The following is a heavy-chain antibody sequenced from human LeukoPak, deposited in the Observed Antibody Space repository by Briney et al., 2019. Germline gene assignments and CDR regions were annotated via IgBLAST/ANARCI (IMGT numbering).Heavy chain of an antibody. CDR1: GYTFSSYG. V-gene: IGHV1-18*01. CDR3: ARAVRGYSYAYLPY. CDR2: ISAYDGNT. J-gene: IGHJ4*02. D-gene: IGHD5-18*01. Sequence: ASVNVSCKASGYTFSSYGISWVRQAPGHGLEWMGWISAYDGNTDYAQNLQGRVTMTTDTSTSTAYMELRSLRSDDTAVYYCARAVRGYSYAYLPYWGQGTLVTVSS.